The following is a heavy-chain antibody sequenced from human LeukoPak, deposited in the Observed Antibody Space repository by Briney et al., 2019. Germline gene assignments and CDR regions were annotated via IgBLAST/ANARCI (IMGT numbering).Heavy chain of an antibody. CDR2: IYHSGST. Sequence: PSETLSLTCAVSGGSISSGGYSWSWIRQPPGKGLEWIGYIYHSGSTYYNPSLKSRVTISVDRTKNQFSLKLSSVTAADTAVYYCAREVKELGIALWGQGTLVTVSS. D-gene: IGHD7-27*01. CDR3: AREVKELGIAL. CDR1: GGSISSGGYS. J-gene: IGHJ4*02. V-gene: IGHV4-30-2*01.